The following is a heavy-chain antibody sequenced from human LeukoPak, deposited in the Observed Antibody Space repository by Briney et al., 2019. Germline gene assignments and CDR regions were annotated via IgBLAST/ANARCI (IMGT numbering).Heavy chain of an antibody. J-gene: IGHJ3*02. CDR3: ARGLELRYDYGDGGAAFDI. CDR1: GGTFSSYT. CDR2: IIPILGIA. D-gene: IGHD4-17*01. V-gene: IGHV1-69*02. Sequence: SVKVSCKASGGTFSSYTISWVRQAPGQGLEWMGRIIPILGIANYAQKFQGRVTITADKSTSTAYMELSSLRSEDTAVYYCARGLELRYDYGDGGAAFDIWGQGTMVTVSS.